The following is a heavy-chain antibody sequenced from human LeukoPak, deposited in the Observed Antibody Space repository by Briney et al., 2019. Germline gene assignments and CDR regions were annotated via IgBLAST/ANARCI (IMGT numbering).Heavy chain of an antibody. J-gene: IGHJ5*02. V-gene: IGHV4-59*08. Sequence: SETLSLTCTVSGGSISNYYWSWIRQPPGKGLEWIGNIYYSGSTNYNPSLKSRVTISVDTSKNQFSLKLSSVTAADTAVYYCASSVSWGQGTLVTVSS. CDR3: ASSVS. CDR2: IYYSGST. CDR1: GGSISNYY.